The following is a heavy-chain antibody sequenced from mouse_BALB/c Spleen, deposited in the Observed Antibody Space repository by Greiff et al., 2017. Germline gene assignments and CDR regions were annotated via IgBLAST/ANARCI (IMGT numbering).Heavy chain of an antibody. CDR2: ILPGSGST. Sequence: QVQLQQSGAELMKPGASVKISCKATGYTFSSYWIEWVKQRPGHGLEWIGEILPGSGSTNYNEKFKGKATFTADTSSNTAYMQLSSLTSEDSAVYYCARYRYDRYFDVWGAGTTVTVSS. V-gene: IGHV1-9*01. CDR1: GYTFSSYW. CDR3: ARYRYDRYFDV. J-gene: IGHJ1*01. D-gene: IGHD2-14*01.